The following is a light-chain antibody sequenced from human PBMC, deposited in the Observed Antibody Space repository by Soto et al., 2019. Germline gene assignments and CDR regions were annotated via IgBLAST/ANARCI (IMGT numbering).Light chain of an antibody. CDR2: GAS. CDR3: QQYNNWPPLT. Sequence: EIVMTQSPATLSVSPGERATLSCRASQSVSSNLAWYQQKPGQAPRLLIYGASIRATGLAARFSGSGSGTEVTLTISSLQSEDFAVYYCQQYNNWPPLTFGGGTKVEIK. J-gene: IGKJ4*01. CDR1: QSVSSN. V-gene: IGKV3-15*01.